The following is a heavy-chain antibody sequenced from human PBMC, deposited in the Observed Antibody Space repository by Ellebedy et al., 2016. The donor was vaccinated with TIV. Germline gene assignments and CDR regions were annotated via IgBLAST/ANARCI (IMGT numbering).Heavy chain of an antibody. CDR1: GFTFSRYG. CDR3: ARDEAQVVVAYFFDY. Sequence: GESLKISXAASGFTFSRYGMHWVRQAPGKGPEWVAVIWYDGSNKYYADSVKGRFTISRDNSKNTLYLQMNSLRVEDTAVYYCARDEAQVVVAYFFDYWGQGTLVTVSS. CDR2: IWYDGSNK. J-gene: IGHJ4*02. V-gene: IGHV3-33*01. D-gene: IGHD2-21*01.